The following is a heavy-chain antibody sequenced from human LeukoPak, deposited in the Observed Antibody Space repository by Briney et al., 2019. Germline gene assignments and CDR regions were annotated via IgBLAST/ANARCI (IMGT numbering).Heavy chain of an antibody. CDR1: GFTFSDHY. V-gene: IGHV3-72*01. CDR2: TGNKPNSYTT. D-gene: IGHD6-19*01. Sequence: GGSLRLSCAASGFTFSDHYMDWVRQAPGKGLEWVGRTGNKPNSYTTEYAASVKGRFTISRDDSKNSLFLQMNSLKSEDTAVYYCARGNTSAWYPFDYWGQGTLVTVSS. J-gene: IGHJ4*02. CDR3: ARGNTSAWYPFDY.